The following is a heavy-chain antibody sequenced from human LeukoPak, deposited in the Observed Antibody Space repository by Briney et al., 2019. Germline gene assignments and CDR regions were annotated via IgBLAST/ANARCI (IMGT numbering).Heavy chain of an antibody. Sequence: SETLSLTCTVSGGSISSYYWSWIRQPPEKGLEWIGYIYYSGSTNYNPSLKSRVTISVDTSKNQFSLKLSSVTAADTAVYYCASGSLYYYGMDVWGQGTTVTVSS. D-gene: IGHD1-26*01. V-gene: IGHV4-59*08. J-gene: IGHJ6*02. CDR1: GGSISSYY. CDR3: ASGSLYYYGMDV. CDR2: IYYSGST.